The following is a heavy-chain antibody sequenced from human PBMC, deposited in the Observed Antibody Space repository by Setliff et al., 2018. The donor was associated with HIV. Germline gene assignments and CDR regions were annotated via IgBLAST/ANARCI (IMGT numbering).Heavy chain of an antibody. J-gene: IGHJ6*03. CDR1: GFTFSSYG. D-gene: IGHD2-15*01. Sequence: LRLSCAASGFTFSSYGMHWVRQAPGKGLEWVAVIWYDGSNKYYADSVKGRFTISRDNSKNTLYLQMNSLRAEDTAVYYCARVREKGYCSGGSCYSYYYYYMDVWGKGTTVTVSS. CDR2: IWYDGSNK. V-gene: IGHV3-33*01. CDR3: ARVREKGYCSGGSCYSYYYYYMDV.